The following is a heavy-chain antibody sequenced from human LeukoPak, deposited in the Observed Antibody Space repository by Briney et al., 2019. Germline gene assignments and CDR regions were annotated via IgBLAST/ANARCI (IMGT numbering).Heavy chain of an antibody. Sequence: PGGSLRLSCAASGFTFSSYEMNWVRQAPGKGLEWVSYISSSGSTIYYAGSVKGRFTISRDNAKNSLYLQMNSLRAEDTAVYYCARALCSGGSCYDYWGQGTLVTVSS. V-gene: IGHV3-48*03. CDR2: ISSSGSTI. CDR1: GFTFSSYE. J-gene: IGHJ4*02. CDR3: ARALCSGGSCYDY. D-gene: IGHD2-15*01.